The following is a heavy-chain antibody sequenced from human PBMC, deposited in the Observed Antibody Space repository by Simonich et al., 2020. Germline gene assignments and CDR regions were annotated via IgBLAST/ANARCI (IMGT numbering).Heavy chain of an antibody. D-gene: IGHD1-1*01. J-gene: IGHJ4*02. CDR1: GYTFTGYY. Sequence: QVQLVQSGAEVKKPGASVKVSCKASGYTFTGYYMHWVRQAPGQGLEWMEWINPTSGGTNYAQKCQGRGTMTRETSISTAYMELSRLRSDDTAVYYCASSKRGYNWNDFDYWGQGTLVTVSS. V-gene: IGHV1-2*02. CDR3: ASSKRGYNWNDFDY. CDR2: INPTSGGT.